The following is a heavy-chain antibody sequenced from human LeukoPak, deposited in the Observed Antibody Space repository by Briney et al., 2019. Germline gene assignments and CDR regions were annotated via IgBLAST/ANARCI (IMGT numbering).Heavy chain of an antibody. CDR1: GGSISSYY. CDR3: ARTTMVRGTYYMDV. D-gene: IGHD3-10*01. V-gene: IGHV4-59*01. Sequence: SETLSLTCTVSGGSISSYYWSWIRQPPGRGLEWIGYIYYSGYTNYNPSLKSRVTISVDTSKNQFSLKLSSVTAADTAVYYCARTTMVRGTYYMDVWGKGTTVTISS. J-gene: IGHJ6*03. CDR2: IYYSGYT.